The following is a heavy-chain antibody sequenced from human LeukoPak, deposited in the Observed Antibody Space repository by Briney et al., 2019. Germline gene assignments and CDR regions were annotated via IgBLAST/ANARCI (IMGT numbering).Heavy chain of an antibody. Sequence: SETLSLTCTVSGGSISSYYWSWIRQPPGKGLEWIGYIYYSGSTNYSPSLKSRVTISVDTSKNQFSLKLSSVTAADTAVYYCARGETYYDFWSGYYTSSDYYYYGMDVWGQGTLVTVSS. CDR3: ARGETYYDFWSGYYTSSDYYYYGMDV. V-gene: IGHV4-59*01. CDR2: IYYSGST. D-gene: IGHD3-3*01. J-gene: IGHJ6*02. CDR1: GGSISSYY.